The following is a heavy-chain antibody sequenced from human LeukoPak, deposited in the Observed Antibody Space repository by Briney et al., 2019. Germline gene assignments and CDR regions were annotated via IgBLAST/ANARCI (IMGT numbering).Heavy chain of an antibody. V-gene: IGHV3-30*02. Sequence: GGSLRLSCAASGFTFSGYDMHWVRQAPGKGLEWVALIRSDGSDKYYADSAKGRFTISRDNSKNTLYLQMNSLRAEDTALYYCARGQEYYYDSSAYSKFDYWGQGTLVTVSS. CDR3: ARGQEYYYDSSAYSKFDY. J-gene: IGHJ4*02. CDR1: GFTFSGYD. D-gene: IGHD3-22*01. CDR2: IRSDGSDK.